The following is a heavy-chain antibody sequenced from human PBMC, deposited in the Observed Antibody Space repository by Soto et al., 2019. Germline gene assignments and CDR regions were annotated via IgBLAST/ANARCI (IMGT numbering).Heavy chain of an antibody. CDR1: GFTFSSYG. J-gene: IGHJ6*04. Sequence: GGSLRLSCAASGFTFSSYGMHWVRQAPGKGLEWVAVIWYDGSNKYYADSVKGRFTISRDNSKNTLYLQMNSLRAEDTAVYYCARDPVPYDYSNYVVDVWGKGTTVTVSS. V-gene: IGHV3-33*01. CDR3: ARDPVPYDYSNYVVDV. CDR2: IWYDGSNK. D-gene: IGHD4-4*01.